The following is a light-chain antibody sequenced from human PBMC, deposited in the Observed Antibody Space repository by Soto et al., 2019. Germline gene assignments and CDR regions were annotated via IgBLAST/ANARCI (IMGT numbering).Light chain of an antibody. CDR3: QSYDSSLTGYV. J-gene: IGLJ1*01. CDR2: DNS. V-gene: IGLV1-40*01. CDR1: SSNIGAGFD. Sequence: QSVLTQPPSVSGAPGQRGTISCTGSSSNIGAGFDVHWVQQLPGTAPKLLIYDNSNRPSGVPDRFSGSKSGTSASLAITGLQAEDEADYYCQSYDSSLTGYVFGTGTKLTVL.